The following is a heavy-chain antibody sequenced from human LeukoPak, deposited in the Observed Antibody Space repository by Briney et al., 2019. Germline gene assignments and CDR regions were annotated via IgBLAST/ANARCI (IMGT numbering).Heavy chain of an antibody. CDR3: ARAQLYSSSWFDP. CDR2: ISSSSSYT. Sequence: GGSLRLSCAASGFTFSDYYMSWIRQAPGKGLEWVSYISSSSSYTNYADSVKGRFTTSRDNAKNSLYLQMSSLRAEDTAVYYCARAQLYSSSWFDPWGQGTLVTVSS. CDR1: GFTFSDYY. J-gene: IGHJ5*02. D-gene: IGHD6-13*01. V-gene: IGHV3-11*05.